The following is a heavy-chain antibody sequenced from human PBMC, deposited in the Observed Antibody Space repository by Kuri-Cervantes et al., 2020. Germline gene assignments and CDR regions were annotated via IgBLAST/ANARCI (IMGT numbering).Heavy chain of an antibody. D-gene: IGHD1-26*01. V-gene: IGHV3-9*01. CDR3: AKDIGTQQTQGWFDP. Sequence: GGSLRLCCAASGFTFDDYAMHWVRQAPGKGLEWVSGISWNSGSIGYADSVKGRFTISRDNAKNSLYLQMNSLRAEDTALYYCAKDIGTQQTQGWFDPWGQGTLVTVSS. CDR2: ISWNSGSI. CDR1: GFTFDDYA. J-gene: IGHJ5*02.